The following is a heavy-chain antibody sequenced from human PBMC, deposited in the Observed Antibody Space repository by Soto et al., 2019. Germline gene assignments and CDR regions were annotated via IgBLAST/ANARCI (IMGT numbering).Heavy chain of an antibody. D-gene: IGHD1-26*01. V-gene: IGHV2-70*01. Sequence: SGPTLVNPTQTLTLTCTFSGFSLSTSGMCVSWIGQPPGKALEWLALIDWDDDKYYSTSLKARLTISKDTSKNQVVLTMTNMDPVDTATYYCARIPPWGVGATTHYYGMDVWGQGTTVTVSS. CDR1: GFSLSTSGMC. J-gene: IGHJ6*02. CDR3: ARIPPWGVGATTHYYGMDV. CDR2: IDWDDDK.